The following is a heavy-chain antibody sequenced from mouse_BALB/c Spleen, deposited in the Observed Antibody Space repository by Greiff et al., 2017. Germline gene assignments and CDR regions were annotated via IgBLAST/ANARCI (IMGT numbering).Heavy chain of an antibody. CDR2: IRNKANGYTT. CDR1: GFTFTDYY. Sequence: VQLKESGGGLVQPGGSLRLSCATSGFTFTDYYMSWVRQPPGKALEWLGFIRNKANGYTTEYSASVKGRFTISRDNSQSILYLQMNTLRAEDSATYYCARDYYYGSSYGDAMDYWGQGTSVTVSS. CDR3: ARDYYYGSSYGDAMDY. D-gene: IGHD1-1*01. V-gene: IGHV7-3*02. J-gene: IGHJ4*01.